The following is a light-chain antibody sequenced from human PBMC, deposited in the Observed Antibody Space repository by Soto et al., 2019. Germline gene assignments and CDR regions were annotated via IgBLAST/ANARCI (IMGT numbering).Light chain of an antibody. Sequence: DIQMTQSPSSLSASLGDRDTITSPASQSISIYLNWYQLKPGKAPSLLMYGASYLKSGVPTRFSGSGSGTDFTLTISSLQPEDFAIYYCQQTYTTPEITFGQGTRLEI. J-gene: IGKJ5*01. CDR3: QQTYTTPEIT. CDR1: QSISIY. CDR2: GAS. V-gene: IGKV1-39*01.